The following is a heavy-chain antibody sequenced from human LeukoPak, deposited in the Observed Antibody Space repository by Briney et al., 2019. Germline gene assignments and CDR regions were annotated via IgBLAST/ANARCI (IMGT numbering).Heavy chain of an antibody. CDR1: GYTFTSYY. CDR3: ARRGTAMAYDY. J-gene: IGHJ4*02. CDR2: INPSGGST. V-gene: IGHV1-46*01. D-gene: IGHD5-18*01. Sequence: ASVKVSCTASGYTFTSYYMHWVRQAPGQGLEWMGIINPSGGSTSYAQKFQGRVTITADESTSTAYMELSSLRSEDTAVYYCARRGTAMAYDYWGQGTLVTVPS.